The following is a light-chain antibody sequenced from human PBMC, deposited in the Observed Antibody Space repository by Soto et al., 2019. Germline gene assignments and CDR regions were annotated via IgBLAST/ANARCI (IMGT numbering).Light chain of an antibody. CDR2: EDS. J-gene: IGLJ1*01. CDR1: SSDFGSYNL. V-gene: IGLV2-23*01. Sequence: QSALTQPASVSGSPGQSITISCTGTSSDFGSYNLVSWYQQHPGKAPKLMIYEDSKRPSGVSNRFSGSKSGNTASLTISGLKYEDDADYYCCSYASSSTYVFGTGTKVXVL. CDR3: CSYASSSTYV.